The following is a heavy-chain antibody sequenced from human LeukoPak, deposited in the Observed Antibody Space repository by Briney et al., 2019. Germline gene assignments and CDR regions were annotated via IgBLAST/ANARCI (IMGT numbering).Heavy chain of an antibody. J-gene: IGHJ5*02. CDR1: GGSISSYY. CDR3: ARDYVSPTTWNWFDP. D-gene: IGHD3-16*01. CDR2: IYTSGST. V-gene: IGHV4-4*07. Sequence: SETLSLTCTVSGGSISSYYWSWIRQPAGKGLEWIGRIYTSGSTNYNPSLKSRVTMSVDTSKNQFSLKLSSVTAADTAVYYCARDYVSPTTWNWFDPWAREPWSPSPQ.